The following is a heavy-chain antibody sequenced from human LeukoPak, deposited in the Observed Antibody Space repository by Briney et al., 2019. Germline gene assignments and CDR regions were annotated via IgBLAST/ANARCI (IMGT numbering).Heavy chain of an antibody. D-gene: IGHD1-26*01. CDR3: ARLVGASARINWFDP. CDR1: GFTFSSYS. Sequence: GGSLRLSCAASGFTFSSYSMNWVRQAPVKGLEWVSSISSSSSYIYYADSVKGRFTISRDNAKNSLYLQMNSLRAEDTAVYYCARLVGASARINWFDPWGQGTLVTVSS. CDR2: ISSSSSYI. V-gene: IGHV3-21*01. J-gene: IGHJ5*02.